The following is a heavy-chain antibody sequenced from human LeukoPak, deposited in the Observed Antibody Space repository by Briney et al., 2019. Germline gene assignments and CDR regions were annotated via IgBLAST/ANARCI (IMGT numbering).Heavy chain of an antibody. CDR1: GFTFSSYW. J-gene: IGHJ6*02. CDR3: ARSPTVVRPTYSYYYGMDV. CDR2: VSYDGVNN. D-gene: IGHD1-1*01. Sequence: GGSLRLSCAASGFTFSSYWMNWARQAPGKGLEWVAVVSYDGVNNYYADSVKGRSTISRDNSRNTLYLQVNSLKAEDTAVYYCARSPTVVRPTYSYYYGMDVWGQGTTVTVSS. V-gene: IGHV3-30*03.